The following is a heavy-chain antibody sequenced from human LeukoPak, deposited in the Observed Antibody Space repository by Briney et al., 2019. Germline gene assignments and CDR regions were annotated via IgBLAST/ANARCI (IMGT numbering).Heavy chain of an antibody. J-gene: IGHJ6*03. D-gene: IGHD3-3*01. CDR3: ARESPLRFSPMIYYMDV. CDR1: GGSISSYY. CDR2: IYYSGST. Sequence: SETLSLTCTVSGGSISSYYWSWIRQPPGKGLEWIGYIYYSGSTNYNPSLKSRVTISVDTSKNQFSLKLSSVTAADTAVYYCARESPLRFSPMIYYMDVWGKGTTVTVSS. V-gene: IGHV4-59*01.